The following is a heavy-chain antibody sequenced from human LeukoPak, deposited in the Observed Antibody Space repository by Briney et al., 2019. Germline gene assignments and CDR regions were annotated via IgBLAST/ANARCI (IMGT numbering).Heavy chain of an antibody. Sequence: PSETLSLTCSVSGGSISNSSYYWGWIRQPPGKGLEWIESIFYSGTTFYNPSLESRVTISVDTSKNQFSLKLSSVTAADTAMYYCASHSSYVSPFRSWGRGPLVTVSP. CDR1: GGSISNSSYY. CDR3: ASHSSYVSPFRS. V-gene: IGHV4-39*01. CDR2: IFYSGTT. D-gene: IGHD3-10*02. J-gene: IGHJ5*02.